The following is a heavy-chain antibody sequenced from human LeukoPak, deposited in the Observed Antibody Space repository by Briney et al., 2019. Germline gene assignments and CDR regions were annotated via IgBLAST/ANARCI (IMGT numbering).Heavy chain of an antibody. Sequence: GGSLRLSCAASGFTVSSNHMSWVRQAPGKGLEWVSVIYSGGSTFYADSVKGRSTISRDNSKNTLYLQMNSLRADDTAVYYCASTRVGGTMAFDIWGQGTMVTVSS. V-gene: IGHV3-53*01. CDR2: IYSGGST. CDR3: ASTRVGGTMAFDI. D-gene: IGHD3-10*01. J-gene: IGHJ3*02. CDR1: GFTVSSNH.